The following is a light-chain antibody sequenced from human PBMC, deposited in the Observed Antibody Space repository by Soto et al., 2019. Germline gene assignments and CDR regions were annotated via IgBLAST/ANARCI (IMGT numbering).Light chain of an antibody. CDR1: SSNIGSNT. CDR3: APWDDSLNGPV. Sequence: QSVLTQPPSASGTPGQRVTISCYGSSSNIGSNTVNWYQQLPGTAPKLLIYSNDQRPSGVPDRFSGSKSGTSASLAISGLQSENEADYYCAPWDDSLNGPVFGGGTKLTVL. CDR2: SND. J-gene: IGLJ2*01. V-gene: IGLV1-44*01.